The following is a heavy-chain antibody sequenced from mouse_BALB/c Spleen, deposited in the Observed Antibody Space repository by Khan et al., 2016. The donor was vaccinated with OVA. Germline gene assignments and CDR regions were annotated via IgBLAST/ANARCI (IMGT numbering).Heavy chain of an antibody. D-gene: IGHD3-3*01. CDR2: ISYSGST. Sequence: EVQLQESGPGLVKPSQSLSLTCTVTGYSITSDYAWNWIRQFPGNRLEWMGYISYSGSTSYTPSLKSRISITRDTSKNQYFMQLHSVTAEDAATYYCARGRGYWGQGTLVTVSA. V-gene: IGHV3-2*02. CDR3: ARGRGY. J-gene: IGHJ3*02. CDR1: GYSITSDYA.